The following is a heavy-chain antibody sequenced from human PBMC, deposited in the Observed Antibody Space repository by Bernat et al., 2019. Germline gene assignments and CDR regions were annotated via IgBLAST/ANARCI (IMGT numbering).Heavy chain of an antibody. J-gene: IGHJ4*01. V-gene: IGHV3-30*07. Sequence: QVQLVESGGNVVQPGGSLRLSCAASGFTFSSYAMHWVRQAPGKGLEWVAAISYDGSNKYYADSVKGRFSISRDNSKNTLYLQMNSLRAEDTAVYYCARSENDDWSGDWWVDYWGHGTLVTVSS. CDR1: GFTFSSYA. D-gene: IGHD3-3*01. CDR3: ARSENDDWSGDWWVDY. CDR2: ISYDGSNK.